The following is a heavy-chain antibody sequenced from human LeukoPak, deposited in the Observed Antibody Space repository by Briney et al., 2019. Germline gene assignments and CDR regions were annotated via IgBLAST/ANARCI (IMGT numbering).Heavy chain of an antibody. CDR3: ARDRGLSGYDLCDY. CDR2: IKHDGSEK. V-gene: IGHV3-7*01. D-gene: IGHD5-12*01. J-gene: IGHJ4*02. CDR1: TFTFSNYW. Sequence: PGGSLRLSCAASTFTFSNYWMNWVRQAPGKGLEWVATIKHDGSEKHYVDSVEGRFTISRDNAMNLLYLQMNSLRAEDTAVYYCARDRGLSGYDLCDYWGQGTLVTVSS.